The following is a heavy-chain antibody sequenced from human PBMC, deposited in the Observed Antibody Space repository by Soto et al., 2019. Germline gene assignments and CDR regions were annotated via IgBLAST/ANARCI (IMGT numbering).Heavy chain of an antibody. D-gene: IGHD6-13*01. J-gene: IGHJ4*02. CDR3: ARGRLYSTSWYFDY. CDR2: VSAVNANT. CDR1: GYPFTSYT. Sequence: QVQLVQSGAEVRKPGASVRISCKTSGYPFTSYTIYWVRQAPGQRLEWMGWVSAVNANTKYSQKFKGRITLVRDTSASAVYMELNSLTSEDTAIYYCARGRLYSTSWYFDYWGQGTLVTVSS. V-gene: IGHV1-3*01.